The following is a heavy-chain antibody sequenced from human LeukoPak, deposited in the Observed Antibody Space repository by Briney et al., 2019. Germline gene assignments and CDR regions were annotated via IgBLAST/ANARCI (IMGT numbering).Heavy chain of an antibody. CDR3: ARGGRGYSGYDAYYFDY. J-gene: IGHJ4*02. CDR1: GFTVSSNY. D-gene: IGHD5-12*01. V-gene: IGHV3-53*01. CDR2: IYSGGST. Sequence: QPGGSLRLSCAASGFTVSSNYMSWVRQAPGKGLEWVSVIYSGGSTYYADSVKGRFTISRDNSKNTLYLQMNSLRAEDTAVYYCARGGRGYSGYDAYYFDYWGQGTLVTVSS.